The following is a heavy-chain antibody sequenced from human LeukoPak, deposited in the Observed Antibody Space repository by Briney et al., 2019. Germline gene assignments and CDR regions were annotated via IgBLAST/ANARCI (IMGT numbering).Heavy chain of an antibody. D-gene: IGHD3-16*02. V-gene: IGHV3-53*05. J-gene: IGHJ6*02. CDR1: GFIVSSDY. Sequence: PGGSLRLTCAASGFIVSSDYMTWVRQAPGKGLEWVSFVYSGGSTYYEDSVKGRFTISRDNSKNTLHLQMNSLRAEDTAVYYCARDRSFYFYYGMDVWGQGTTVTVSS. CDR3: ARDRSFYFYYGMDV. CDR2: VYSGGST.